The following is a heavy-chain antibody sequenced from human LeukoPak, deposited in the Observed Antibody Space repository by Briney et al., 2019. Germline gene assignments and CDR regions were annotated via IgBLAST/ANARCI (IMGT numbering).Heavy chain of an antibody. CDR3: AKGPAGYTSGSADY. D-gene: IGHD5-18*01. Sequence: GGPLRLSCAASGFTFSIYAMTWVRQAPGKGLEWVSSISGSGDSTYFADSVRGRFTISRDNSKNTLYLQMSSLRAEDTAVYYCAKGPAGYTSGSADYWGQGTLVTVSS. V-gene: IGHV3-23*01. CDR1: GFTFSIYA. CDR2: ISGSGDST. J-gene: IGHJ4*02.